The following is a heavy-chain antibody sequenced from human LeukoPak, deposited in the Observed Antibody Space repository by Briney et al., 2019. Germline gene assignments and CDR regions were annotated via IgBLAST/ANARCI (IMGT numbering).Heavy chain of an antibody. V-gene: IGHV3-15*01. D-gene: IGHD3-22*01. Sequence: KPGGSLRLSCAASGFTFSNAWMSWVRQAPGKGLEWVGRIKSKTDGGTTDYAAPVKGRFTISRDDSKNTLCLQMNSLKTEDTAVYYCTTDYYDSSGYYDADWGQGTLVTVSS. CDR1: GFTFSNAW. CDR3: TTDYYDSSGYYDAD. J-gene: IGHJ4*02. CDR2: IKSKTDGGTT.